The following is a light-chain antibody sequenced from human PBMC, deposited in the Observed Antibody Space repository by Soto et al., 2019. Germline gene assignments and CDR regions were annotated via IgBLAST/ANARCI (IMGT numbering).Light chain of an antibody. CDR1: SSDVGGYNY. CDR2: EVS. Sequence: QSVLTQPPSASGSPGQSVTISCTGTSSDVGGYNYVSWYQHHPGKGPKLMIYEVSKRTSGVPDRFSGSKSGNTASLTVAGLQAEDEAEYYCSSFAGSNTVFGGGTKLTVL. V-gene: IGLV2-8*01. J-gene: IGLJ2*01. CDR3: SSFAGSNTV.